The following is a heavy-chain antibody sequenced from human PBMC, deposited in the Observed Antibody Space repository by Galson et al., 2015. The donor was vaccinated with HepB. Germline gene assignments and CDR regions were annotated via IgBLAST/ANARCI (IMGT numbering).Heavy chain of an antibody. Sequence: SLRLSCAASGFTVSSNYMSWVRQAPGKGLEWVSIIYRGGHTFYADSATGRFTISRDKSNNTLYLQMNSLRADDTAVYYCARVVSDYFYYMDVWGKGTTVTVSS. CDR2: IYRGGHT. V-gene: IGHV3-53*01. J-gene: IGHJ6*03. CDR1: GFTVSSNY. D-gene: IGHD2-2*01. CDR3: ARVVSDYFYYMDV.